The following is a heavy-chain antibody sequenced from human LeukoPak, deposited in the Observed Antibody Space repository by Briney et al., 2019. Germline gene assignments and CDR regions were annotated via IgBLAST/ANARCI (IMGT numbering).Heavy chain of an antibody. CDR1: GFIASTKY. D-gene: IGHD3-10*01. Sequence: GGSLRLSCAASGFIASTKYMSWVRQAPGKGLERVAGMSYNGNDKYYEDSLKGRFTISRDNSKSTLYLQMNSLRAEDTAVYYCARDPSRFGEYGYFDYWGQGSLVTVSS. CDR2: MSYNGNDK. V-gene: IGHV3-30*03. CDR3: ARDPSRFGEYGYFDY. J-gene: IGHJ4*02.